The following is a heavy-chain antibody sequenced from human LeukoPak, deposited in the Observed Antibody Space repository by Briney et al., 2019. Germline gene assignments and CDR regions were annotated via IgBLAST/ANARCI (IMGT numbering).Heavy chain of an antibody. V-gene: IGHV3-7*03. Sequence: GGSLRLSCAASEFTFSSYCMSWVRQAPGKGLEWVANIKQDGGEKYYLDSVKGRFTVSRDNAKNSLYLQMNSLRAEDTAVYYCARTYGYCTNGVCFTHFDSWGQGTLVTVSS. D-gene: IGHD2-8*01. CDR1: EFTFSSYC. J-gene: IGHJ4*02. CDR2: IKQDGGEK. CDR3: ARTYGYCTNGVCFTHFDS.